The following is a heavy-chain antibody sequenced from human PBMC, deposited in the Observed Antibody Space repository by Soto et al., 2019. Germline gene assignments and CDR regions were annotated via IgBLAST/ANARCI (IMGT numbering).Heavy chain of an antibody. CDR2: ISAYNGNT. Sequence: ASVKVSCKASGYTFTSYGISWVRQAPGQGLEWMGWISAYNGNTNYAQKLQGRVAMTTDTSTSTAYMELRSLRSDDTAVYYCARDRSTVTPRDYWGQGTLVTVSS. CDR3: ARDRSTVTPRDY. J-gene: IGHJ4*02. D-gene: IGHD4-17*01. V-gene: IGHV1-18*04. CDR1: GYTFTSYG.